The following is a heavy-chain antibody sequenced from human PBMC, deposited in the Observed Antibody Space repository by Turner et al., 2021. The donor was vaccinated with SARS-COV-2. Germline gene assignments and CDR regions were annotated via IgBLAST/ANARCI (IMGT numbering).Heavy chain of an antibody. J-gene: IGHJ3*02. CDR1: GFTFSSYN. Sequence: EVQLVESGGGLVKPGGSLRLSCAASGFTFSSYNMNWVRQAPGKGLEWVSCISSSSSYIYYADSVKGRFTISRDNAKNSLYLQMISLRAEDTAVYYCARWDNYYDSSGYYPDAFDIWGQGTMVTVSS. D-gene: IGHD3-22*01. CDR3: ARWDNYYDSSGYYPDAFDI. V-gene: IGHV3-21*01. CDR2: ISSSSSYI.